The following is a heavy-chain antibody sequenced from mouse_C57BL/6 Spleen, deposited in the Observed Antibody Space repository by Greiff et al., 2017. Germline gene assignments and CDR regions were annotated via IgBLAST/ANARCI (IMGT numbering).Heavy chain of an antibody. CDR1: GYTFTSYW. J-gene: IGHJ4*01. D-gene: IGHD2-4*01. CDR2: IYPGSGST. V-gene: IGHV1-55*01. CDR3: GRRGLHYAMAY. Sequence: QVQLQQPGAELVKPGASVKMSCKASGYTFTSYWITWVKQRPGQGLEWIGDIYPGSGSTNYNEKFKSKATLTVDTSSSTAYMQLSSLTYEDCAVYYCGRRGLHYAMAYWGQGTSVTVST.